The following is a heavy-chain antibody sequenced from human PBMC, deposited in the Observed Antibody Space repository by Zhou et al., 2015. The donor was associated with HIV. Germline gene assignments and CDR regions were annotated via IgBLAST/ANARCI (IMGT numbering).Heavy chain of an antibody. CDR1: GYTFTSYG. CDR2: ISAYNGNT. J-gene: IGHJ3*02. V-gene: IGHV1-18*01. D-gene: IGHD3-3*01. Sequence: QVQLVQSGAEVKKPGASVKVSCKASGYTFTSYGISWVRQAPGQGLEWMGWISAYNGNTNYAQKLQGRVTMTTDTSTSTAYMELRSLRSDDTAVYYCAREYYDFWSGYSDDAFDIWGQGTMVTVSS. CDR3: AREYYDFWSGYSDDAFDI.